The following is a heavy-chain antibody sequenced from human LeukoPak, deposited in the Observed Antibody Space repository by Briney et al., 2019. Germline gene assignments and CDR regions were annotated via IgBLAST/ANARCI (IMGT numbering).Heavy chain of an antibody. Sequence: ASVKVSCKASGYTFTSYDINWVRQATGQGLEWMGWMNPNSGNTGYAQKFQGRGTMTRNTSISTAYMELSSLRSEDTAVYYCASPRGYCSGGSCFYYYGMDVWGQGTTVTVSS. CDR1: GYTFTSYD. CDR3: ASPRGYCSGGSCFYYYGMDV. CDR2: MNPNSGNT. V-gene: IGHV1-8*01. D-gene: IGHD2-15*01. J-gene: IGHJ6*02.